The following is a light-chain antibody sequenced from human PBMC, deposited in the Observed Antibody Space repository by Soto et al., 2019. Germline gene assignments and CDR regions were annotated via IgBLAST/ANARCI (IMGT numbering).Light chain of an antibody. CDR1: QSINTY. Sequence: DIQMTQSPSSLSAAVGDRVTIACRTSQSINTYLNWYQQKPGEAPNLLIYGASSLQSGVPSRFSGSGSGTDFTLTISGLRPEDFATYYCQQANSFPITFGQGTRLEIK. V-gene: IGKV1-12*01. CDR2: GAS. J-gene: IGKJ5*01. CDR3: QQANSFPIT.